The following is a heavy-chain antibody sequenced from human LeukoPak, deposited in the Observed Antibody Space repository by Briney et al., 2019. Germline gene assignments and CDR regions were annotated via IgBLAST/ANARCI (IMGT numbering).Heavy chain of an antibody. D-gene: IGHD3-16*01. CDR1: GHSISTSRYA. J-gene: IGHJ2*01. Sequence: SETLSLTCTVSGHSISTSRYAWAWIRQSPGNGLEWIGTIYNSGSTNLNPSLKTRVTMSVDASKNHFSLNLNSVTAADTALYFCARVALTGEGGRGYFNLWGRGNLVSVSS. V-gene: IGHV4-39*02. CDR2: IYNSGST. CDR3: ARVALTGEGGRGYFNL.